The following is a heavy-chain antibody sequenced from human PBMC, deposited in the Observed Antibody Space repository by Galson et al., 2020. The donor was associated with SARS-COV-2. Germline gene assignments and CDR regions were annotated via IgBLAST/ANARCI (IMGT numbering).Heavy chain of an antibody. D-gene: IGHD6-19*01. CDR3: ARGQWLIGIY. CDR1: GLSLSNYW. V-gene: IGHV3-7*03. CDR2: IKQDGSEK. J-gene: IGHJ4*02. Sequence: GGSLRLSCAASGLSLSNYWMSWVRQAPGKGLEWVANIKQDGSEKYYIDSVKGRFTISRDNAKNSVYLQMNSLRAEDTAVYYCARGQWLIGIYWGQGSLVSVSS.